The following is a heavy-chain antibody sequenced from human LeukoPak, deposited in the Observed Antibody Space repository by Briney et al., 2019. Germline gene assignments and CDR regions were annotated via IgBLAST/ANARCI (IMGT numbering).Heavy chain of an antibody. D-gene: IGHD3-22*01. Sequence: GGTLRLSCAASGFTFSSYSMNWVRQAPGKGLEWVSSISSSSSYIYYADSVKGRFTISRDNAKNSLYLQMNSLRAEDTAVYYCASDYYDSSGYYGLNAFDIWGQGTMVTVSS. CDR1: GFTFSSYS. J-gene: IGHJ3*02. CDR2: ISSSSSYI. CDR3: ASDYYDSSGYYGLNAFDI. V-gene: IGHV3-21*01.